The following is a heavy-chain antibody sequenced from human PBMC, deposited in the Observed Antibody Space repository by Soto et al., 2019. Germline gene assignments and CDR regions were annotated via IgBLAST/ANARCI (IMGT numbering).Heavy chain of an antibody. V-gene: IGHV3-30*18. CDR1: GFTFSIYG. J-gene: IGHJ5*02. Sequence: PGGYLRLSCAASGFTFSIYGMHWVRQAPGKGPEWVAVISYDGNEKNYADSGLGRFTISRDNSRNTLYLQMNSLTDADTAVYYCAKGSGGTGKWWFDPWGQGTLVTVSS. CDR3: AKGSGGTGKWWFDP. D-gene: IGHD2-8*02. CDR2: ISYDGNEK.